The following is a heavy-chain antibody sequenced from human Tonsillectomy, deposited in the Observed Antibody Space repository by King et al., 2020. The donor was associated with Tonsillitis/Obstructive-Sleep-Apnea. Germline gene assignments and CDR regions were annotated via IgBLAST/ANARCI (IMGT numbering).Heavy chain of an antibody. V-gene: IGHV4-34*01. CDR1: GGSFSGYY. J-gene: IGHJ3*02. Sequence: HVQLPQWGAGLLKPSETLSLTCAVYGGSFSGYYWSWIRQPPGKGLEWIGEIDHSGSTNSNPSLKSRITISVDTSNNLFSLKLSSVTAADTAVYYCARASEAFDIWGQGTMVTVSS. CDR2: IDHSGST. D-gene: IGHD6-6*01. CDR3: ARASEAFDI.